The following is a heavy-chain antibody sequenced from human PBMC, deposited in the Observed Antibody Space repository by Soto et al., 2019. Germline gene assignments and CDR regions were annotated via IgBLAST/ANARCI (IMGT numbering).Heavy chain of an antibody. V-gene: IGHV3-23*01. CDR3: AKDLGRIGWELLWFAFDI. D-gene: IGHD1-26*01. CDR1: GFTFSSYA. Sequence: QPGGSLRLSCAASGFTFSSYAMSWVRQAPGKGLEWVSAISGSCGSTYYADSVKGRFTISRDNSKNTLYLQMNSLRAEDTAVYYCAKDLGRIGWELLWFAFDIWGQGTMVTVSS. CDR2: ISGSCGST. J-gene: IGHJ3*02.